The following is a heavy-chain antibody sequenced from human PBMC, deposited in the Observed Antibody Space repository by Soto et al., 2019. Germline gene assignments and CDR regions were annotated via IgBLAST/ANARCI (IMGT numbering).Heavy chain of an antibody. CDR2: INPSGGST. Sequence: VASVKVSCKASGYTFTSYYMHWVRQAPGQGLEWMGIINPSGGSTSYAQKFQGRVTMTRDTSTSTVYMELSSLRSEDTAVYYCARALSGSAAGPTNYYYYGMDVWGQGTTVTVSS. CDR3: ARALSGSAAGPTNYYYYGMDV. V-gene: IGHV1-46*01. D-gene: IGHD6-13*01. J-gene: IGHJ6*02. CDR1: GYTFTSYY.